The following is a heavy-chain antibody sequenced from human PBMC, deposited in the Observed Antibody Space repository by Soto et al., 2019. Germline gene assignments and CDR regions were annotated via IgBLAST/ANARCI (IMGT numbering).Heavy chain of an antibody. V-gene: IGHV3-7*01. D-gene: IGHD5-12*01. Sequence: GGSLRLSCAASGFTFSSYWMSWVRQAPGKGLEWVANIKQDGSEKYYVDSVKGRFTISRDNAKNSLYLRMNSLRAEDTAVYYCARVATITFGKSRVFDYWGQGTLVTVSS. CDR3: ARVATITFGKSRVFDY. CDR1: GFTFSSYW. J-gene: IGHJ4*02. CDR2: IKQDGSEK.